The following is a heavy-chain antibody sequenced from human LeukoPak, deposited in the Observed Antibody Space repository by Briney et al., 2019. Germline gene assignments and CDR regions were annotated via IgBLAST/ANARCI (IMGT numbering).Heavy chain of an antibody. CDR2: ISGSGGST. Sequence: GGSLRLSCAASRFTFSSHAMSWVRQVPGKGLEWVSAISGSGGSTNYADSVKGRFTISRDNSKNTLYLQMNSLRAEDTAVYYCAKRTSGYYSSGWYLDLWGRGTLVTVSS. CDR3: AKRTSGYYSSGWYLDL. J-gene: IGHJ2*01. V-gene: IGHV3-23*01. CDR1: RFTFSSHA. D-gene: IGHD3-22*01.